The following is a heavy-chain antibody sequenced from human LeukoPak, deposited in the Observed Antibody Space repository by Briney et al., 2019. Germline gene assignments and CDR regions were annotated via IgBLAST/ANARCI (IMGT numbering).Heavy chain of an antibody. Sequence: SQTLSLTCTVSGGSISSGGYYWSWIRQHPGKGLEWIGYIYYSGSTSYNPSLKSRVTISVNTSKNQFSLKLSSVTAADTAVYYCARVWGTSDAFDIWGQGTMVTVSS. CDR3: ARVWGTSDAFDI. CDR2: IYYSGST. D-gene: IGHD7-27*01. J-gene: IGHJ3*02. V-gene: IGHV4-31*03. CDR1: GGSISSGGYY.